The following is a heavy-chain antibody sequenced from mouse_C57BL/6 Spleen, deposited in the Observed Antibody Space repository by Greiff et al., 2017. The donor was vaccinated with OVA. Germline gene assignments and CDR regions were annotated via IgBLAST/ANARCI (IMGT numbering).Heavy chain of an antibody. V-gene: IGHV1-52*01. D-gene: IGHD2-4*01. CDR1: GYTFTSYW. CDR2: IDPSDSET. CDR3: ARDDYDEMDY. Sequence: QVQLQQPGAELVRPGSSVKLSCKASGYTFTSYWMHWVKQRPIQGLEWIGNIDPSDSETHYNQKFKDKATLTVDKSSSTAYMQLSSLTSEDSAVYYCARDDYDEMDYWGQGTTLTVSS. J-gene: IGHJ2*01.